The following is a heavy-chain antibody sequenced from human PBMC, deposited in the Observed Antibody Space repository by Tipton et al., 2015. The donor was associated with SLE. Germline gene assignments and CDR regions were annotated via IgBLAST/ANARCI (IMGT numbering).Heavy chain of an antibody. CDR2: IYHSGCT. CDR3: AGVVGASDAFDI. Sequence: TLSLTCAVSGYSISSGYYWGWIRQPPGKGLEWIGSIYHSGCTYYNPSLQSRVTISVDTSKNQFSLKLSSVTAADTAVYYCAGVVGASDAFDIWGQGAMVTVSS. V-gene: IGHV4-38-2*01. D-gene: IGHD1-26*01. CDR1: GYSISSGYY. J-gene: IGHJ3*02.